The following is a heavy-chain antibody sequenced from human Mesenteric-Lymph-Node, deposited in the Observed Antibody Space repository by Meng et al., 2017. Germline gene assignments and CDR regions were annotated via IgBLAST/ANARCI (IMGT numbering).Heavy chain of an antibody. J-gene: IGHJ4*02. Sequence: ETLSLTCAASGFTFSSYWMSWVRQAPGKGLEWVANIKQDGSEKYYVDSVKGRFTISRDNAKNSLYLQMNSLRAEDTAVYYCARDPVDYWGQGTLVTVSS. CDR2: IKQDGSEK. CDR1: GFTFSSYW. CDR3: ARDPVDY. V-gene: IGHV3-7*01.